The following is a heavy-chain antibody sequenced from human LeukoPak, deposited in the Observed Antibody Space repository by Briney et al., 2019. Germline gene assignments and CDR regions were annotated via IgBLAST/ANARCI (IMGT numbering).Heavy chain of an antibody. CDR2: ISSSSSYI. CDR3: AGSEYSYGYVYAY. Sequence: GGSLRLSCAASGFAFSSYSMNWVREAPGKGLEWVSSISSSSSYIYYADSVKGRFTISRDNAKNSLYLQMNSLRAEDTAVYYCAGSEYSYGYVYAYWGQGTLVTVSS. V-gene: IGHV3-21*01. J-gene: IGHJ4*02. D-gene: IGHD5-18*01. CDR1: GFAFSSYS.